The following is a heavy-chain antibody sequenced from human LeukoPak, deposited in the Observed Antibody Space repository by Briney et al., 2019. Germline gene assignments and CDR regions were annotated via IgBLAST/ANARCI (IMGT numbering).Heavy chain of an antibody. CDR2: ISGSGLDT. V-gene: IGHV3-23*01. Sequence: PGGSLRLSCAASGFTFSSYALSWVRQAPEKGLEWVSTISGSGLDTYYADSVKGRFTISRDNSMNTLILQMNGLRVEDTAVYYCAKDDRVYSSSSDPHFDYWGQGILVTVSS. J-gene: IGHJ4*02. CDR3: AKDDRVYSSSSDPHFDY. CDR1: GFTFSSYA. D-gene: IGHD6-6*01.